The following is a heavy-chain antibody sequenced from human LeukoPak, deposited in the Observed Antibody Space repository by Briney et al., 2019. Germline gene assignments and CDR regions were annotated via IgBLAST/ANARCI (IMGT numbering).Heavy chain of an antibody. Sequence: SETLSLTCTVTGGSTSSYYWTWIRQPPGEGLEWIGYIYNSRSTNYNPSLKSRVTISVDTSKNQFSLKLSSVTAADTAVYYCARVSVAGNYYYYGMDVWGQGTTVTVSS. CDR1: GGSTSSYY. CDR3: ARVSVAGNYYYYGMDV. V-gene: IGHV4-59*01. D-gene: IGHD6-19*01. CDR2: IYNSRST. J-gene: IGHJ6*02.